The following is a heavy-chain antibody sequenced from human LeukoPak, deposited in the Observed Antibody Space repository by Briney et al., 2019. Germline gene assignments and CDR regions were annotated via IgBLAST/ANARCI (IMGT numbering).Heavy chain of an antibody. Sequence: ASVKVSCKASGYTFTDYYMHWVRQDPGQGLEWMGWINPNSGGTSSAQKFQGRVTMIRDTSINTVYMELRRLRSDDTAVYYCARGGIMNFGERASRPWFDPWGQGTLVTVSS. CDR3: ARGGIMNFGERASRPWFDP. D-gene: IGHD3-10*01. J-gene: IGHJ5*02. CDR2: INPNSGGT. CDR1: GYTFTDYY. V-gene: IGHV1-2*02.